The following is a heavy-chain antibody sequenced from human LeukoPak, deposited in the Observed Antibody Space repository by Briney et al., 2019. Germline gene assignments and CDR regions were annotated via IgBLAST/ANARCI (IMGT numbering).Heavy chain of an antibody. V-gene: IGHV4-59*01. CDR1: GGSISSYY. CDR3: ARGSPYSCSFCIDY. D-gene: IGHD6-6*01. J-gene: IGHJ4*02. Sequence: SETLSLTCTVSGGSISSYYWSWIRQPPGKGLEWIGYIYYSGSTNYNPSLKSRVTISVDTSKNQFCLKLSSVTAADTAVYYCARGSPYSCSFCIDYWGQGTLVTVSS. CDR2: IYYSGST.